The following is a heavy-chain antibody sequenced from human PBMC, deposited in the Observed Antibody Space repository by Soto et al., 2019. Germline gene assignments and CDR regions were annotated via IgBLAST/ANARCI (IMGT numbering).Heavy chain of an antibody. CDR1: GGTFSSYA. V-gene: IGHV1-69*01. Sequence: QVQLVQSGAEAKKPGSSVKVSCKASGGTFSSYAISWVRQAPGQGLEWMGGIIPIFGTANYAQKFQGRVTITADESTGTAYMELSSPRSEDTAVYYCARGGAPLSGFDYWGRGTLVTVSS. D-gene: IGHD2-15*01. J-gene: IGHJ4*02. CDR3: ARGGAPLSGFDY. CDR2: IIPIFGTA.